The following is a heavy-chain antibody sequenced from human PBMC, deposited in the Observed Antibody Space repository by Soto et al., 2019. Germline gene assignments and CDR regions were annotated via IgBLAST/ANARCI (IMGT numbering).Heavy chain of an antibody. V-gene: IGHV3-53*01. CDR1: GFTVSSNY. Sequence: PGGSLRLSCAASGFTVSSNYMSWVRQAPGKGLEWVSGIYSSGSTYYEDSVKGRFTISRDNSKSILYLQMNNLRAEDTAVYYCARAVGGTSSYYYSGLDVWGQGTTVTVSS. J-gene: IGHJ6*02. CDR3: ARAVGGTSSYYYSGLDV. D-gene: IGHD1-26*01. CDR2: IYSSGST.